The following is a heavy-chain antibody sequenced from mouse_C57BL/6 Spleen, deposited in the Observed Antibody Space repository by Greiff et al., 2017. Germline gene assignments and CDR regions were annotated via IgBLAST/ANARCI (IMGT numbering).Heavy chain of an antibody. CDR3: ARRDYDYDGYYAMDY. Sequence: QVQLKQSGPELVKPGASVKISCKASGYAFSSSWMNWVKQRPGKGLEWIGRIYPGDGDTNYNGKFKGKATLTADKSSSTAYMQLSSLTSEDSAVYFCARRDYDYDGYYAMDYWGQGTSVTVSS. CDR2: IYPGDGDT. CDR1: GYAFSSSW. D-gene: IGHD2-4*01. J-gene: IGHJ4*01. V-gene: IGHV1-82*01.